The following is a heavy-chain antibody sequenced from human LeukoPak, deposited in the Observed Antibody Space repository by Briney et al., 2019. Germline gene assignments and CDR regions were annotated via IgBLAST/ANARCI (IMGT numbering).Heavy chain of an antibody. V-gene: IGHV4-59*08. Sequence: SETLSLTCTVSGGSISSYYWSWIRQPPGKGLEWIGYIYYSGSTNYNPSLKSRVTISVDTSKNQFSLKLSSVTAADTAVYYCARRYDILTGYYDYWGQGTLVTVSS. CDR3: ARRYDILTGYYDY. J-gene: IGHJ4*02. CDR1: GGSISSYY. CDR2: IYYSGST. D-gene: IGHD3-9*01.